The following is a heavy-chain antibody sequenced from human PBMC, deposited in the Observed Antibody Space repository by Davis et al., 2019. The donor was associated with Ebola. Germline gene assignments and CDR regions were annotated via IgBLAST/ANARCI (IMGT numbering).Heavy chain of an antibody. CDR3: ARPWYSGTYYDAYEI. CDR1: AASISSRSYY. V-gene: IGHV4-39*01. Sequence: MPSETLSLTCTVSAASISSRSYYWGWIRQPPGKGLDWVGSFSYGDNTHYYNPSLRSRVTISVDTSRNQFSLKLSSATAADTAVYYCARPWYSGTYYDAYEIWGQGTMVAVSS. J-gene: IGHJ3*02. D-gene: IGHD6-13*01. CDR2: FSYGDNTH.